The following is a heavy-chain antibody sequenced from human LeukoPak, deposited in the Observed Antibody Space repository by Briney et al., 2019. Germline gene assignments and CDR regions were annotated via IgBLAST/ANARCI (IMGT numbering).Heavy chain of an antibody. V-gene: IGHV4-30-2*01. CDR3: ARERNGMDV. J-gene: IGHJ6*02. CDR2: IYHSGTT. CDR1: GGSISSGGYS. Sequence: PSETLSLTCAVSGGSISSGGYSWSWIRQPPGKGLEWIGYIYHSGTTYYNPSLKSRVTISVDKSKNQFSLKLTSVTAADTAVYYCARERNGMDVWGQGTTVTVSS.